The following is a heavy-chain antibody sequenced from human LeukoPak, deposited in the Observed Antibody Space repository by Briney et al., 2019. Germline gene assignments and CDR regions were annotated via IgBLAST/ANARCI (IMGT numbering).Heavy chain of an antibody. CDR3: AGDGGYCGGDCYTEI. J-gene: IGHJ3*02. CDR2: IYSGGST. CDR1: GFTVSSNY. V-gene: IGHV3-66*02. D-gene: IGHD2-21*02. Sequence: PGGSLRLSCAASGFTVSSNYMSWVRQAPGKGLEWVSVIYSGGSTYYADSVKGRFTISRDNSKNTLYLQMNSLRAEDTAVYYCAGDGGYCGGDCYTEIWGQGTMVTVSS.